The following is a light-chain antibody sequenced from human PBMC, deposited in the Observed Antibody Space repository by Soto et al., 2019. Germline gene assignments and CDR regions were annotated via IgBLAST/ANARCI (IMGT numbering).Light chain of an antibody. V-gene: IGLV1-51*02. Sequence: QSVLTQPPSVSAAPGQKVTISCSGSSSNVGSNDVSWYQQLPGKAPKLLIYENSQRPSGIPARFSGSKSGTSATLGITGRQNGEEEDYYCGTCDSSLIALFGTGTKLTVL. J-gene: IGLJ1*01. CDR2: ENS. CDR3: GTCDSSLIAL. CDR1: SSNVGSND.